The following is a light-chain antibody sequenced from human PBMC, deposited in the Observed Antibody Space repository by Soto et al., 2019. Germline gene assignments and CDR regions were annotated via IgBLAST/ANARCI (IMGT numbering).Light chain of an antibody. Sequence: DIQMTQSPSTLSASSGDRVTITCRASQSITSWLAWYQQKPGKAPKLLIYKASSLESGVPSRFSGSRSGTEFTLTISSLQPDDFATYYCQQHDTYPWTFGQGTKVDIK. CDR3: QQHDTYPWT. J-gene: IGKJ1*01. CDR2: KAS. CDR1: QSITSW. V-gene: IGKV1-5*03.